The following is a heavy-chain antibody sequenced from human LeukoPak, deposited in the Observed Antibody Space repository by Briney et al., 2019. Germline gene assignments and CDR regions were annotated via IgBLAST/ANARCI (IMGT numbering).Heavy chain of an antibody. V-gene: IGHV4-39*01. J-gene: IGHJ6*03. Sequence: PSETLSLTCTVSGGSISSSSYYWGWIRQPPGKGLEWIGSIYYSGSTYYNPSLKSRVTISVDTSKNQFSLKLSSVTAADTAVYYCARHEGDSSGYPPYYYYYYMDVWGKGTTVTISS. CDR3: ARHEGDSSGYPPYYYYYYMDV. CDR2: IYYSGST. CDR1: GGSISSSSYY. D-gene: IGHD3-22*01.